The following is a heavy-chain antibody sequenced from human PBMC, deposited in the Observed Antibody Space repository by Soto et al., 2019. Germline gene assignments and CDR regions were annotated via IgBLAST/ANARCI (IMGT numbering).Heavy chain of an antibody. V-gene: IGHV1-69*01. CDR2: IIPVFRTF. CDR1: GGTFSNYA. CDR3: ARNNPYTNSFGNSFDP. Sequence: QVRLVQSGAEMKKPRSSVKVSCKASGGTFSNYAITWLRLAPGQGLKWLGGIIPVFRTFNYAQKFQGRVTKTADESTSTAYMELNRLRSEDTAVYYCARNNPYTNSFGNSFDPWGQGTLVNVS. J-gene: IGHJ5*02. D-gene: IGHD6-13*01.